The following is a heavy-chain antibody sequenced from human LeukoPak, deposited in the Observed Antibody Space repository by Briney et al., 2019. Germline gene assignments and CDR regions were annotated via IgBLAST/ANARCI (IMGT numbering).Heavy chain of an antibody. CDR3: AGGVDSAYAFDF. J-gene: IGHJ4*02. V-gene: IGHV3-53*01. Sequence: GGSLRLSCAASGFTVRTNYMSWVRQAPGKGLEWVSVLFGGRSTYYADSVKGRFTISRDDSKNTLFLQMNSVRAEDTAVYYCAGGVDSAYAFDFWGQGNLVTVSS. D-gene: IGHD2-15*01. CDR2: LFGGRST. CDR1: GFTVRTNY.